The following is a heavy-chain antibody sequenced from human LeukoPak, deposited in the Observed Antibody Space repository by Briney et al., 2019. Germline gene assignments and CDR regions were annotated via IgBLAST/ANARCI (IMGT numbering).Heavy chain of an antibody. D-gene: IGHD6-19*01. V-gene: IGHV4-4*02. Sequence: SETLSLTCTISGGSIISSDWWTWVRQPPGKGLEWIGEINHSGSTNYNPSLKSRVTISVDTSKKQFFLRLSSVTAADTAVYYXAKGHPYXSGWYXSXXFDPWGXXXXXXVSS. J-gene: IGHJ5*02. CDR1: GGSIISSDW. CDR2: INHSGST. CDR3: AKGHPYXSGWYXSXXFDP.